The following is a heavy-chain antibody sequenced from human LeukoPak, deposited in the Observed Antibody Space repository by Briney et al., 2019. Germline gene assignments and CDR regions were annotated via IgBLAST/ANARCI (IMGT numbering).Heavy chain of an antibody. Sequence: PSETLSLTCAVYGGSFSGYYWSWIRQPPGKGLEWIGEINHSGSTNYNPSLKSRVTISVDTSKNQFSLKLSSVTAADTAVYYCASDYGDYVFDLWGRGTLVTVSS. CDR1: GGSFSGYY. CDR3: ASDYGDYVFDL. CDR2: INHSGST. D-gene: IGHD4-17*01. J-gene: IGHJ2*01. V-gene: IGHV4-34*01.